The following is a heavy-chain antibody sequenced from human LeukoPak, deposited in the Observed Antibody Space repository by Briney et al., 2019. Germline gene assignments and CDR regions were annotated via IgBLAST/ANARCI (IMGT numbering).Heavy chain of an antibody. CDR1: GFAFSPYT. CDR2: ISSSGTYI. CDR3: ARDPPGIAASGTGG. D-gene: IGHD6-13*01. Sequence: PGGSLRLSCSASGFAFSPYTMNWVRQAPGKGLEWVSSISSSGTYIYYADSVKGRFTISRDNSKNTLYLQMNSLRAEDTAVYYCARDPPGIAASGTGGWGQGTLVTVSS. J-gene: IGHJ4*02. V-gene: IGHV3-21*04.